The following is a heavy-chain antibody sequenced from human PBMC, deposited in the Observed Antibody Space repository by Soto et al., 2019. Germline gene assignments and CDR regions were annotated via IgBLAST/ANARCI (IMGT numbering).Heavy chain of an antibody. CDR2: ITSKSTTI. D-gene: IGHD2-2*01. CDR1: GFTFSSYS. V-gene: IGHV3-48*02. Sequence: GGSLRLSCAASGFTFSSYSMNWVRQAPGKGLEWVSYITSKSTTIKYADSVKGRFTVSRDNAKNSLYLHLNSLREEDTGVYYCAREQGACSDTSCYPGPYECWGQGTLVTVSS. CDR3: AREQGACSDTSCYPGPYEC. J-gene: IGHJ4*02.